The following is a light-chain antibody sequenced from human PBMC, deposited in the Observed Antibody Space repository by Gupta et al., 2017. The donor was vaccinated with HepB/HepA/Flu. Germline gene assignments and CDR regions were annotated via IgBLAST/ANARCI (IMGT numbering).Light chain of an antibody. Sequence: DIQMTQSPSSLSASVGDRVTITCRASQSISSYLHWYHQKPGKAPKLLIYAASSLQSGVPSRFSGSGSVTDFTLTSSRLQHEDCANYYCQQSYNTWTFGQGTKVEIK. CDR3: QQSYNTWT. J-gene: IGKJ1*01. CDR2: AAS. CDR1: QSISSY. V-gene: IGKV1-39*01.